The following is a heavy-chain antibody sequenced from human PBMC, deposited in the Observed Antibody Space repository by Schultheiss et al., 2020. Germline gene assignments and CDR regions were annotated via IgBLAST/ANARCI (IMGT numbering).Heavy chain of an antibody. CDR2: INHSGST. CDR1: GGSFSGYY. CDR3: ARGPGYCSGSSCYSPFDY. V-gene: IGHV4-34*01. J-gene: IGHJ4*02. D-gene: IGHD2-15*01. Sequence: SETLSLTCAVYGGSFSGYYWSWIRQPPGKGPEWIGEINHSGSTNYNPSLKSRVTISVDTSKNQFSLKLSSVTAADTAVYFCARGPGYCSGSSCYSPFDYWSQGNLVTVSS.